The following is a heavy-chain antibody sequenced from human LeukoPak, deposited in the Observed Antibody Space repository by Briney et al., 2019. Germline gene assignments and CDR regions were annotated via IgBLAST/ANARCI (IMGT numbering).Heavy chain of an antibody. CDR3: AKWKYSNSGIDDY. Sequence: GGSLRLSCAASGFTFNNYWMSWVRQAPGKGLEWVANIKQDGSEIYYVDSVKGRFTISRDNTKNSVYLQMNSLRAEDTAVYYCAKWKYSNSGIDDYWGQGTLVTVSS. V-gene: IGHV3-7*03. CDR1: GFTFNNYW. J-gene: IGHJ4*02. CDR2: IKQDGSEI. D-gene: IGHD6-6*01.